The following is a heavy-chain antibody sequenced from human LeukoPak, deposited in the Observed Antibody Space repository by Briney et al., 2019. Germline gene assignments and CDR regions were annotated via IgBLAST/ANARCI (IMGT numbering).Heavy chain of an antibody. CDR2: INHSGST. J-gene: IGHJ4*02. CDR1: GGSISSYY. CDR3: AGIWAAADVDY. V-gene: IGHV4-34*01. Sequence: PSETLSLTRTVSGGSISSYYWSWIRQSPGKGLEWIGEINHSGSTNYNPSLKSRVTISVDTSKNQFSLKLSSVTAADTAVYYCAGIWAAADVDYRGQGTLVTVSS. D-gene: IGHD6-13*01.